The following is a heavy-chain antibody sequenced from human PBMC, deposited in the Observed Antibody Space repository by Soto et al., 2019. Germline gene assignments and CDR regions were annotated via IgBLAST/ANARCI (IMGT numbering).Heavy chain of an antibody. CDR3: ARGGYYYEFLGFDP. J-gene: IGHJ5*02. CDR2: ISYDGSNK. Sequence: GGSLRLSCAASGFTFSSYAMHWVRQAPGKGLEWVAVISYDGSNKYYADSVKGRFTISRDNSKNTLYLQMNSLRAEDTAVYYCARGGYYYEFLGFDPWGQGTLVTVSS. V-gene: IGHV3-30-3*01. CDR1: GFTFSSYA. D-gene: IGHD3-22*01.